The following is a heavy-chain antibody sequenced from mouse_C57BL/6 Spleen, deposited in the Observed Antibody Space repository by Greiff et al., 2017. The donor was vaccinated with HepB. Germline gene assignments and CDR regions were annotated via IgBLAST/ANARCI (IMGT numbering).Heavy chain of an antibody. V-gene: IGHV2-9-1*01. CDR2: IWTGGGT. D-gene: IGHD3-2*02. J-gene: IGHJ2*01. Sequence: VKVVESGPGLVAPSQSLSITCTVSGFSFTSYAISWVRQPPGKGLEWLGVIWTGGGTNYNSALKSRLSISKDNSKSQVFLKMNSLQTDDTARYYCARNPDSSGYVRYFDYWGQGTTLTVSS. CDR1: GFSFTSYA. CDR3: ARNPDSSGYVRYFDY.